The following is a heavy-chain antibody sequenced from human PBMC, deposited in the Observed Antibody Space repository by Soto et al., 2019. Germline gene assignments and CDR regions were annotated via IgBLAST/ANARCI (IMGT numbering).Heavy chain of an antibody. CDR2: IGGGTGAT. CDR1: GFTFNTYA. D-gene: IGHD4-17*01. J-gene: IGHJ4*02. Sequence: GSLRLSCAASGFTFNTYAMSWVRQAPGEGLEWVSGIGGGTGATYNADSVKGRFIISRDNSKNTLYLQMNNLRVEDTAVYYCAKNTMSTVTRRGQYFDSWGQGTLVTVS. CDR3: AKNTMSTVTRRGQYFDS. V-gene: IGHV3-23*01.